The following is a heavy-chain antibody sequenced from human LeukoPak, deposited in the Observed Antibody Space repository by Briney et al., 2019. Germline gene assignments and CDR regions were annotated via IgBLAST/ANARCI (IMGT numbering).Heavy chain of an antibody. CDR2: IYYSGST. J-gene: IGHJ3*02. Sequence: SKTLSLTCTVSGGSISSSSYYWGWIRQPPGKGLEWIGSIYYSGSTYYNPSLKSRVTISVDTSKNQFSLKLSSVTAADTAVYYCASTIVVVPAAIGGHDAFDIWGQGTMVTVSS. D-gene: IGHD2-2*01. CDR3: ASTIVVVPAAIGGHDAFDI. V-gene: IGHV4-39*01. CDR1: GGSISSSSYY.